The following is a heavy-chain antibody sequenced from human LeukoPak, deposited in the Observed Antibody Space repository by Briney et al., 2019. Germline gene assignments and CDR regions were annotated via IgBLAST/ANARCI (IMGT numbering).Heavy chain of an antibody. Sequence: SVKVSYKTSGGTFSSYAISWVRQAPGQGLEWMGGIIPIFGTTNYAQKFQGRVTITADESTSTAYMELSSLRSEDTAVYYCARVGYCISATCLFGGFDYWGQGTLVTVSS. D-gene: IGHD2-2*01. CDR3: ARVGYCISATCLFGGFDY. CDR1: GGTFSSYA. J-gene: IGHJ4*02. V-gene: IGHV1-69*01. CDR2: IIPIFGTT.